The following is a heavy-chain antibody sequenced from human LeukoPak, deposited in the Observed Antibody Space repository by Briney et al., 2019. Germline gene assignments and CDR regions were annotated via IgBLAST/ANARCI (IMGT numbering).Heavy chain of an antibody. D-gene: IGHD2-2*01. CDR3: ARDGTSTDDY. J-gene: IGHJ4*02. CDR1: GYTFSNFG. CDR2: ISGNNDNP. Sequence: GASVKVSCKASGYTFSNFGISWVRQAPGPGLEWMGWISGNNDNPNYGQKFQGRFTVTSDSSTRTAYMELKRMRSDDTAVYYCARDGTSTDDYWGQGTLVTVSS. V-gene: IGHV1-18*01.